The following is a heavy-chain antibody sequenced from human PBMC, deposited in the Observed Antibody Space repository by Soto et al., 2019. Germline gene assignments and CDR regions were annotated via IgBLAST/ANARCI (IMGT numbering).Heavy chain of an antibody. Sequence: EVQLLESGGGLVQPGGSLRLSCAASGFTFSNYAVTWVRQAPGKGLEWVSTISGSGGSTNYADSVKGRFTISRDNSNNTLYLEMNIRRAEDTAVYYCAKDHGSSWYEIDYWGQGTLVTVSS. J-gene: IGHJ4*02. D-gene: IGHD6-13*01. V-gene: IGHV3-23*01. CDR3: AKDHGSSWYEIDY. CDR2: ISGSGGST. CDR1: GFTFSNYA.